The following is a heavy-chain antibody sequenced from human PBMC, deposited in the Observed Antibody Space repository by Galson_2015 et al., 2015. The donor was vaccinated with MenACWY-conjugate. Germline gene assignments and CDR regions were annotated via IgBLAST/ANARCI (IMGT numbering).Heavy chain of an antibody. CDR2: INPGGSST. CDR3: AKSRGASFYFDS. Sequence: SLRLSCAASGFIFNTYWMHWVRQAPGKGLEWVSRINPGGSSTTYEDSVRDRFTISRDNAKNTLYLLMNSLRPEDTAESYCAKSRGASFYFDSWSQGTLVTVSS. D-gene: IGHD1-26*01. V-gene: IGHV3-74*01. CDR1: GFIFNTYW. J-gene: IGHJ4*02.